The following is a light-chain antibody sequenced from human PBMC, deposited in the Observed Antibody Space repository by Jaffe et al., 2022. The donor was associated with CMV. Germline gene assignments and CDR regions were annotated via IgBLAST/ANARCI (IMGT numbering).Light chain of an antibody. Sequence: SSDLTQDPVVSVALGQTVRITCQGDSLRSYSAAWYQQKAGRAPVLVIYARNTRPSGIPDRFSGSNSGNTASLSITGAQAEDEADYYCLSRDSSGSTWIFGGGTKLTVV. CDR2: ARN. V-gene: IGLV3-19*01. J-gene: IGLJ3*02. CDR3: LSRDSSGSTWI. CDR1: SLRSYS.